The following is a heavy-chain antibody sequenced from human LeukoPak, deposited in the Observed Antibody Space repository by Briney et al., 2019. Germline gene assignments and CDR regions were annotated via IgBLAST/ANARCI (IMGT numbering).Heavy chain of an antibody. CDR2: IVVASGKT. V-gene: IGHV1-58*01. CDR1: GVTFSRSA. CDR3: VANFNSGYDYSPLY. J-gene: IGHJ4*02. Sequence: EASVKVSCKASGVTFSRSAAQWVRQARVQRLEWIGWIVVASGKTDYAQRFPERITMTREMSTSTAYMELTSLRSEDSAMYYCVANFNSGYDYSPLYWGQGTLVTVSS. D-gene: IGHD5-12*01.